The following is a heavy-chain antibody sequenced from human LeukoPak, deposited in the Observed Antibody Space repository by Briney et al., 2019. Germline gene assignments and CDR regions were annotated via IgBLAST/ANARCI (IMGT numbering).Heavy chain of an antibody. CDR2: IWYDGSND. CDR3: ARGGRWFGELLFDAFDI. J-gene: IGHJ3*02. Sequence: GGSLRLSCVASGFTFSSYGMHWVRQAPGKGLEWVAVIWYDGSNDYYADSVKGRFTVSRDNSMDTLYLQMNSLRPEDTAVYYCARGGRWFGELLFDAFDIWGQGTVVTVSS. CDR1: GFTFSSYG. V-gene: IGHV3-33*01. D-gene: IGHD3-10*01.